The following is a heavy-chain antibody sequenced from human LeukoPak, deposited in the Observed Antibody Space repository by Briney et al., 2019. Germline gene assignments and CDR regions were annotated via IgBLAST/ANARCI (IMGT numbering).Heavy chain of an antibody. CDR3: ARDRGTTGMNRNYYYGMDV. V-gene: IGHV1-69*13. CDR2: IIPIFGTA. J-gene: IGHJ6*02. D-gene: IGHD1-1*01. Sequence: GASVKVSCKASGGTFSSYAISWVRQAPGRGLEWMGGIIPIFGTANYAQKFQGRVTITADESTSTAYMELSSLRSEDTAVYYCARDRGTTGMNRNYYYGMDVWGQGTTVTVSS. CDR1: GGTFSSYA.